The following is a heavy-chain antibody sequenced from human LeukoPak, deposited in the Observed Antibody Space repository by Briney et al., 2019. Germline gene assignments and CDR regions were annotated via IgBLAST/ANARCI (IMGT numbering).Heavy chain of an antibody. CDR2: IYYSGST. J-gene: IGHJ5*02. CDR1: GGSISNNNYY. D-gene: IGHD6-19*01. CDR3: AKHSIAVAGVHLFDN. Sequence: SETLSLTCTVSGGSISNNNYYWGWIRQPPGKGLEWIGRIYYSGSTYYNPSLEGRVTISVDTSKNQFSLKLGSVTAADTAVYYCAKHSIAVAGVHLFDNWGQGTLVTVSS. V-gene: IGHV4-39*01.